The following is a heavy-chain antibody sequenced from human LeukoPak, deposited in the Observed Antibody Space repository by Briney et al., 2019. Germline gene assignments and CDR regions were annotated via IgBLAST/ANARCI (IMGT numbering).Heavy chain of an antibody. CDR2: IYTSGST. D-gene: IGHD6-13*01. CDR3: ARVGSRIAQYYFDY. CDR1: GGSISSYY. J-gene: IGHJ4*02. V-gene: IGHV4-4*07. Sequence: SGTLSLTCTVSGGSISSYYWSWIRQPAGKGLEWIGRIYTSGSTNYNPSLKSRVTMSVDTSKNQFSLKLSSVTAADTAVYYCARVGSRIAQYYFDYWGQGTLVTVSS.